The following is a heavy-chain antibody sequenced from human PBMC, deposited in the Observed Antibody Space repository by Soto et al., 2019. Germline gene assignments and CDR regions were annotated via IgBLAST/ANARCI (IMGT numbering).Heavy chain of an antibody. CDR2: ISNSGQ. D-gene: IGHD5-18*01. J-gene: IGHJ2*01. CDR1: GFTFSNYA. Sequence: EVQLLESGGGVVKPGGSLRLSCVVSGFTFSNYAMTWVRQVPGTGLEWITSISNSGQYYADSVKGRFTISRDNPRNTVYLQMNSLRVEDTALYYCARPTAKQWYFAFWGLGTLVTVSS. V-gene: IGHV3-23*01. CDR3: ARPTAKQWYFAF.